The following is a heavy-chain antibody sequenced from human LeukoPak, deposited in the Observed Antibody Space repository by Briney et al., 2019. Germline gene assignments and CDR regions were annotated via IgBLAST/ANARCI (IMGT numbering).Heavy chain of an antibody. CDR3: ARASLGEVVAPGDAFDI. V-gene: IGHV1-46*01. CDR2: INPSGGST. J-gene: IGHJ3*02. Sequence: ASVKVSCKASGYTFTSYYMHWVRQAPGQGLEWMGIINPSGGSTSYAQKFQGRVTMTRDTSTSTVYMELSSLRSEDTAVYYSARASLGEVVAPGDAFDIWGQGTMVTVSS. CDR1: GYTFTSYY. D-gene: IGHD3-10*01.